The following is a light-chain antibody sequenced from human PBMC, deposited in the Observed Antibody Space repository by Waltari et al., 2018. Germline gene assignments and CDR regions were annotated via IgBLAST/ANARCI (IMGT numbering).Light chain of an antibody. J-gene: IGKJ1*01. V-gene: IGKV1-39*01. CDR2: AVS. CDR3: QQSSRTPPWT. Sequence: DIQMTQSPSSLSASLGDRVPITCRASQSISIYLNWYQQKPGKAPKLLISAVSSLQSGVPSRFSGSGSGTDFALTISSLQPEDCATYYCQQSSRTPPWTFGQGTQVEIK. CDR1: QSISIY.